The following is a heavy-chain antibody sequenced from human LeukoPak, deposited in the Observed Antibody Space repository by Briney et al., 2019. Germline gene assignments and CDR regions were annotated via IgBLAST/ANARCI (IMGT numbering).Heavy chain of an antibody. CDR1: GGSISSYY. Sequence: SETLALTCTVSGGSISSYYWSWIRQPPGKGLEWIGYIYYSGSTNYNPSLKSRVTISVDTSKNQFSLKLSSVTAADTAVYYCARDPDSSGRTDYGMDVWGQGTTVTVSS. D-gene: IGHD6-19*01. J-gene: IGHJ6*02. CDR2: IYYSGST. CDR3: ARDPDSSGRTDYGMDV. V-gene: IGHV4-59*01.